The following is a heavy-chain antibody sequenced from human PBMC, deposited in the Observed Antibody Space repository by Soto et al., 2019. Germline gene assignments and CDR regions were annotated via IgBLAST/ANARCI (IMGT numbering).Heavy chain of an antibody. J-gene: IGHJ6*03. CDR1: GGTFSSYT. D-gene: IGHD4-17*01. V-gene: IGHV1-69*08. CDR2: SIPILGIA. Sequence: QVQLVQSGAEVKKPGSSVKVSCKASGGTFSSYTISWVRQAPGQGLEWMGRSIPILGIANYAQRSQGQVTLAADKHTSTDYMELSRLRSEDTAVYYCERDYGDYYMDVWGKGTTVTVSS. CDR3: ERDYGDYYMDV.